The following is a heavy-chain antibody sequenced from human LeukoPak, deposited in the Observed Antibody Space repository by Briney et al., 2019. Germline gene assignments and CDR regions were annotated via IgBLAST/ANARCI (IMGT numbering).Heavy chain of an antibody. CDR3: ARITNYYDSSGYDEKGYYFDY. CDR1: GYTFTSYG. Sequence: ASVKVSCKASGYTFTSYGISWVRQAPGQGLEWMGWISAYNGNTNYAQKLQGRVTKTTDTSTSTAYMERRSLRSDDTAVYYCARITNYYDSSGYDEKGYYFDYWGQGTLVTVSS. D-gene: IGHD3-22*01. V-gene: IGHV1-18*01. J-gene: IGHJ4*02. CDR2: ISAYNGNT.